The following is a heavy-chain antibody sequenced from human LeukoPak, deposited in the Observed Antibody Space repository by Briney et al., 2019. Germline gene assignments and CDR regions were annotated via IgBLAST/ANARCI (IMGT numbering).Heavy chain of an antibody. D-gene: IGHD2-15*01. CDR1: GFTFSSYG. Sequence: PGGSLRLSCAASGFTFSSYGMHWVRQAPGKGLEGVEDKWYDRINECYADSAKRRFTISRDNSKNTLYLQMNSLRVEGTAVYYCEKGGMVAAILGYWGQGTLVTVSS. CDR2: KWYDRINE. CDR3: EKGGMVAAILGY. J-gene: IGHJ4*02. V-gene: IGHV3-33*06.